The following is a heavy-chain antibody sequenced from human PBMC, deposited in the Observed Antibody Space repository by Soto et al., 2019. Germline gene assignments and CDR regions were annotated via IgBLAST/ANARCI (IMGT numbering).Heavy chain of an antibody. CDR2: INAGNGNR. CDR1: GYIFTSYA. Sequence: ASVKVSCKASGYIFTSYAMHWVRQAPGQRLEWMGWINAGNGNRRYSEKFQGRVTITGDTSASTAYMELSSLRSEDTAVYYCARESLWFGELLSYFDYWGQGTLVTVPQ. CDR3: ARESLWFGELLSYFDY. J-gene: IGHJ4*02. D-gene: IGHD3-10*01. V-gene: IGHV1-3*01.